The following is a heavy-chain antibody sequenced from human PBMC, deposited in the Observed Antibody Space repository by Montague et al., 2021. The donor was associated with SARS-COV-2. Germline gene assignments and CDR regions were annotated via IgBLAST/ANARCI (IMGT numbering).Heavy chain of an antibody. J-gene: IGHJ4*02. D-gene: IGHD7-27*01. CDR1: GFTFDDYA. Sequence: SLRLSCAASGFTFDDYAMHWVRQAPGKGLEWVSGISWNSGSIGYADSVKGRFTISRDNAKNSLYLQMNSLRAEDTALYYCAKDDQFWGLGYFDYWGQGTLVTVSS. V-gene: IGHV3-9*01. CDR3: AKDDQFWGLGYFDY. CDR2: ISWNSGSI.